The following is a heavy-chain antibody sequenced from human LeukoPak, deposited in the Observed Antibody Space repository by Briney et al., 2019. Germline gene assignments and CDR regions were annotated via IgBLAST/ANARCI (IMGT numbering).Heavy chain of an antibody. CDR3: ARELHTYYYDSSGYYYAHYFDY. Sequence: SETLSLTCTVSGGSISSGSYYWRWLRQPAGKGLEWLGRIYTSGSTNYNPSLKSRVTISVDTSKNQFSLKLSSVTAADTAVYYCARELHTYYYDSSGYYYAHYFDYWGQGTLVTVSS. V-gene: IGHV4-61*02. D-gene: IGHD3-22*01. J-gene: IGHJ4*02. CDR2: IYTSGST. CDR1: GGSISSGSYY.